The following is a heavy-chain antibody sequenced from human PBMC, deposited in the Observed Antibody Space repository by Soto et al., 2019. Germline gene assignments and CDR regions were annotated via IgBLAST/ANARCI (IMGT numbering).Heavy chain of an antibody. CDR3: EKDNIDY. CDR1: GFTFSSYA. V-gene: IGHV3-23*01. J-gene: IGHJ4*02. Sequence: GGSLRLSCTASGFTFSSYAMSWVRQAPGKGLEWVSAISGSGGSTYYADSVKGRFNISRDNSKNTLYLQMNSLRAEDQAVSSCEKDNIDYWGQGTLVTVSS. CDR2: ISGSGGST.